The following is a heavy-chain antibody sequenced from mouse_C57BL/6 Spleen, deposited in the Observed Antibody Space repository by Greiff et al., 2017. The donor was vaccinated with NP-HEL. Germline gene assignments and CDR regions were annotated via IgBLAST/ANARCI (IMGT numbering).Heavy chain of an antibody. D-gene: IGHD2-4*01. J-gene: IGHJ3*01. CDR2: IYPGDGDT. CDR1: GYAFSSYW. V-gene: IGHV1-80*01. CDR3: ARGDYDVNTASLAY. Sequence: QVQLKESGAELVKPGASVKISCKASGYAFSSYWMNWVKQRPGKGLEWIGKIYPGDGDTNYNGKFKGKATLTADKSSSTSYMQLSSLTSEDSAVYFFARGDYDVNTASLAYWGQGTLVTVSA.